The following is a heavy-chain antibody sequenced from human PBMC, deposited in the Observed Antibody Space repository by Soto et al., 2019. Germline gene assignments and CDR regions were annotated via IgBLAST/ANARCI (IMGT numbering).Heavy chain of an antibody. CDR3: ARVVPAADYGMDV. D-gene: IGHD2-2*01. Sequence: ASVKVSCKASGYTFTGYYMHWVRQAPGQGLEWMGWISAYNGNTNYAQKLQGRVTMTTDTSTSTAYMELRSLRSDDTAVYYCARVVPAADYGMDVWGQGTTVTVSS. CDR2: ISAYNGNT. CDR1: GYTFTGYY. V-gene: IGHV1-18*04. J-gene: IGHJ6*02.